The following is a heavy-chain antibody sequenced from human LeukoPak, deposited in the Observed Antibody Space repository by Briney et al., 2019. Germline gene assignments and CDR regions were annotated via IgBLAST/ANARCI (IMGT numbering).Heavy chain of an antibody. V-gene: IGHV7-4-1*02. CDR1: GYTFSSYA. CDR2: ISTNTGNP. Sequence: ASVKVSCKASGYTFSSYAMHWVRQAPGQRLEWMGWISTNTGNPTYAQGFTGRFVFSLDTSVSTAYPQISSLKAEDTAIYYCVAFDVGDYWGQGTLVTVSS. D-gene: IGHD3-3*02. J-gene: IGHJ4*02. CDR3: VAFDVGDY.